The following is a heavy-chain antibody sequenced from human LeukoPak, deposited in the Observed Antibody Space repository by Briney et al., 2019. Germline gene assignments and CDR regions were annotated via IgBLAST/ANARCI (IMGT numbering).Heavy chain of an antibody. D-gene: IGHD3-10*01. CDR2: IYYSGST. CDR1: GGSISSSSYY. V-gene: IGHV4-39*07. Sequence: SETLSLTCTVSGGSISSSSYYWGWIRQPPGKGLEWIGSIYYSGSTYYNPSLKSRVTISVDTSKNQFSLKLSSVTAADTAVYYCARVFRPDDSAVRGVIRAEYFQHWGQGTLVTVSS. CDR3: ARVFRPDDSAVRGVIRAEYFQH. J-gene: IGHJ1*01.